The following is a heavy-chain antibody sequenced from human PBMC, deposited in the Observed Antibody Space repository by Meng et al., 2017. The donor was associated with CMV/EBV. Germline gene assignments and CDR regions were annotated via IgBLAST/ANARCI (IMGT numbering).Heavy chain of an antibody. CDR3: ARGGSPNDGSGTYYNYYFDY. Sequence: GESLKISCAASGFTFSGYSMNWVRQAPGKGLEWVSSISSINNYIFYADSVKGRFTISRDNAKNSLYLQMNSLRAEDTAVYYCARGGSPNDGSGTYYNYYFDYWGQGTLVTVSS. J-gene: IGHJ4*02. CDR2: ISSINNYI. D-gene: IGHD3-10*01. CDR1: GFTFSGYS. V-gene: IGHV3-21*01.